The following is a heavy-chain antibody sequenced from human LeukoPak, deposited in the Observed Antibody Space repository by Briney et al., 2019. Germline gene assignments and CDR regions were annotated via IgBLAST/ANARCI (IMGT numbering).Heavy chain of an antibody. V-gene: IGHV3-30*02. D-gene: IGHD2-2*02. Sequence: GGSLRLSCAASGFTFSSYGMHWVRQAPGKGLEWVAFIRYDGSNKYYADSVKGRFTISRDNSKNTLYLQMNSLRAEDTAVYYCAKVFFGKAAIPGDYWGQGTLVTVSS. J-gene: IGHJ4*02. CDR1: GFTFSSYG. CDR2: IRYDGSNK. CDR3: AKVFFGKAAIPGDY.